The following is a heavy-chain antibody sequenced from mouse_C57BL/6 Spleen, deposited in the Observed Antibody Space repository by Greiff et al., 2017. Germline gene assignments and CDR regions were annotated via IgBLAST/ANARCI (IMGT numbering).Heavy chain of an antibody. J-gene: IGHJ4*01. Sequence: QVQLQQPGAELVKPGASVKLSCKASGYTFTSYWMHWVKQRPGRGLEWIGKIDPNSGGTKYNEKFKCKATLTVDKPSNTAYMQRSSLTSEDSAVYYCARDDYGDYYAMDYWGQGTSVTVSS. CDR2: IDPNSGGT. CDR1: GYTFTSYW. CDR3: ARDDYGDYYAMDY. D-gene: IGHD2-4*01. V-gene: IGHV1-72*01.